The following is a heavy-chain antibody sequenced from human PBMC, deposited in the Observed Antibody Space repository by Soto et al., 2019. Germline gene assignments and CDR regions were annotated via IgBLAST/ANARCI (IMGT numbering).Heavy chain of an antibody. J-gene: IGHJ3*02. V-gene: IGHV1-8*01. Sequence: QVQLVQSGAEVKKPGASVKVSCKASGYTFTSYDINWVRQATGQGLEWMGWMNPNSGNTGYAQKFQGRVTMTRNTSISTAYMELSSLRSEDTAVYYCARRVVVVATVRDLFAFDIWGQGTMVTVSS. CDR2: MNPNSGNT. CDR1: GYTFTSYD. D-gene: IGHD5-12*01. CDR3: ARRVVVVATVRDLFAFDI.